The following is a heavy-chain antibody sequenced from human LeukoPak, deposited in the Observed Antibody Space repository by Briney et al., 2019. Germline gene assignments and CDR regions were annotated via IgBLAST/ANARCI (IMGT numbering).Heavy chain of an antibody. J-gene: IGHJ6*02. V-gene: IGHV4-34*01. CDR2: INHSGST. CDR3: ARGSYYYGSGSYYNPFESLSFLHYGMDV. D-gene: IGHD3-10*01. Sequence: SETLSLTCAVYGGSFSGYYWSWIRQPPGKGLEWIGEINHSGSTNYNPSLKSRVTISVDTSKNQFSLKLSSVTAADTAVYYCARGSYYYGSGSYYNPFESLSFLHYGMDVWGQGTTVTVSS. CDR1: GGSFSGYY.